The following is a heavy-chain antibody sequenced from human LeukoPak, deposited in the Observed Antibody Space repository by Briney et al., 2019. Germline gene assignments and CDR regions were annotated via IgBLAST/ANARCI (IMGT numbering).Heavy chain of an antibody. V-gene: IGHV3-48*01. CDR3: ARVRTVVDAAPYYY. Sequence: GGSLRLSCAPSGFTFSSYSMNWVRQAPGKGLEWVSYISSSSSTIYYADSVKGRFTISRDNAKNSLYLQMNSLRAEDTAVYYCARVRTVVDAAPYYYWGQGTLVTVSS. J-gene: IGHJ4*02. D-gene: IGHD2-15*01. CDR1: GFTFSSYS. CDR2: ISSSSSTI.